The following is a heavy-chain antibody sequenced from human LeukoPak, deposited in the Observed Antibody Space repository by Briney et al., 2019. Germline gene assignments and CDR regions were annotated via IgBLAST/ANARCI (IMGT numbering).Heavy chain of an antibody. J-gene: IGHJ3*02. CDR1: GFSFRSYE. V-gene: IGHV3-48*03. D-gene: IGHD3-22*01. Sequence: GGSLRLSCAASGFSFRSYEINWVRQAPGKGLEWISYISINGFTIYYADSVKGRFTISRDNAKNSLYLQMNSLRAEDTAVYYCARDYLVSDYYDSSGRPPDAFDIWGQGTMVTVSS. CDR3: ARDYLVSDYYDSSGRPPDAFDI. CDR2: ISINGFTI.